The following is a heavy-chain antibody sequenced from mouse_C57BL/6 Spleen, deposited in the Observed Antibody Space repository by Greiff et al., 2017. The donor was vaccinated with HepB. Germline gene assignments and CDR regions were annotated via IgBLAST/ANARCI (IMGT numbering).Heavy chain of an antibody. CDR2: IDPSDSYT. V-gene: IGHV1-69*01. CDR1: GYTFTSYW. CDR3: ARGWGYGSSYGFAY. J-gene: IGHJ3*01. D-gene: IGHD1-1*01. Sequence: QVQLQQPGAELVMPGASVKLSCKASGYTFTSYWMHWVKQRPGQGLEWIGEIDPSDSYTNYNQKFKGKSTLTVDKSSSTAYMQLSSLTSEDSAVYYCARGWGYGSSYGFAYWGQGTLVTVSA.